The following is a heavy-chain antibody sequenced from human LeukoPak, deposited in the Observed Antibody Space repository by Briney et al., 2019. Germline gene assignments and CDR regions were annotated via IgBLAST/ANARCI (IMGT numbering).Heavy chain of an antibody. Sequence: SETLSLTCAVYGGSFSGYYWSWIRQPPGKGLEWIGEINHSGSTNYNPSLKSRVTISVDTSKNQFSLKLSSVTAADTAAYYCARVSPRYSYSDWGQGTLVTVSS. CDR3: ARVSPRYSYSD. J-gene: IGHJ4*02. D-gene: IGHD5-18*01. V-gene: IGHV4-34*01. CDR2: INHSGST. CDR1: GGSFSGYY.